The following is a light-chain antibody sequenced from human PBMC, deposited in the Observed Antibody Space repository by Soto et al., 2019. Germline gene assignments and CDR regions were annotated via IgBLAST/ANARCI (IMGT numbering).Light chain of an antibody. CDR3: QQYNNWPPLT. CDR2: GAS. Sequence: DILLTQSPGTLSLSPGERPTLSCRASQCVSNNYLAWYQQKPGQAPRLLIYGASYRATGIPDRSSGSGSGTDFTLTISSQQSEDFAVYYCQQYNNWPPLTFGEGTKVDIK. J-gene: IGKJ4*01. CDR1: QCVSNNY. V-gene: IGKV3-20*01.